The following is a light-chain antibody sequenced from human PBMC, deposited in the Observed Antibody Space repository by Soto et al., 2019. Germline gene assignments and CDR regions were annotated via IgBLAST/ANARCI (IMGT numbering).Light chain of an antibody. CDR1: QSVLFSSKNKNY. CDR2: WAS. V-gene: IGKV4-1*01. J-gene: IGKJ2*01. Sequence: DIVMTQSPDSLAVSLGERATINCKSSQSVLFSSKNKNYLAWYQQKPGQPPKLLIYWASTREFGVPDRFSGSGSGTDFTLTISSLQAEDVAVYYCQHYYSIPYTFGQGTKLEIK. CDR3: QHYYSIPYT.